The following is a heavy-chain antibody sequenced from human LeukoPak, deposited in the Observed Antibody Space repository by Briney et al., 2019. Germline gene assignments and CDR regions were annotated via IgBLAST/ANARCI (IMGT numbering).Heavy chain of an antibody. J-gene: IGHJ6*02. CDR1: GGSFTDYF. V-gene: IGHV4-34*01. Sequence: SETLSLTCTVFGGSFTDYFWTWIRHSPWKGLEWIGEINDYTGDTNYNPSLNSRVSISLEKSKNQFSLELRSVTAADTAVYYCARGRIAKIVVVHSFSYGMDVWGQGTTVTVSS. CDR3: ARGRIAKIVVVHSFSYGMDV. CDR2: INDYTGDT. D-gene: IGHD3-22*01.